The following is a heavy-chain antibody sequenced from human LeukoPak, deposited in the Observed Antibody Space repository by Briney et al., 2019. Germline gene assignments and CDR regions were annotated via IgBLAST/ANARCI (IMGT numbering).Heavy chain of an antibody. CDR3: AREGIAVAGTGDY. CDR1: GFTFSSYS. V-gene: IGHV3-21*01. J-gene: IGHJ4*02. Sequence: GGSLRLSCAASGFTFSSYSMNWVRQAPGKGLGWVSSISSSSSYIYYADSVKGRFTISRDNAKNSLYLQMNSLRAEDTAVYYCAREGIAVAGTGDYWGQGTLVTVSS. CDR2: ISSSSSYI. D-gene: IGHD6-19*01.